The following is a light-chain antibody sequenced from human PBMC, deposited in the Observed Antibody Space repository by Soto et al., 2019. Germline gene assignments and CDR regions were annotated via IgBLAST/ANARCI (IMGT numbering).Light chain of an antibody. J-gene: IGKJ1*01. Sequence: EIVITQSPDTLSVSPGERASLACRASQSVTSNLAWYQQKPGQAPRLLIYGASTRATGIPARFSDSGSGTEFTLTISSLQSEDFAVYYCQQGDTWPWTFGQGTKLEI. V-gene: IGKV3D-15*01. CDR1: QSVTSN. CDR3: QQGDTWPWT. CDR2: GAS.